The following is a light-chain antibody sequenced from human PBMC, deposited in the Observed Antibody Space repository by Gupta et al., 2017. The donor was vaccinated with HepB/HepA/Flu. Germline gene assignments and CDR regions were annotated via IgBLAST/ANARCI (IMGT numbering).Light chain of an antibody. CDR2: GAS. Sequence: EIVLTQSPGTLSLSPGERATLSCRASQSVSSSYLAWYQQKPGQAPRLLIYGASSRATGIPDRFSGSGSGTDFTLTISRLEPEDFAVYYCQHYGSSHMCSFGQGTKLEIK. CDR3: QHYGSSHMCS. V-gene: IGKV3-20*01. CDR1: QSVSSSY. J-gene: IGKJ2*04.